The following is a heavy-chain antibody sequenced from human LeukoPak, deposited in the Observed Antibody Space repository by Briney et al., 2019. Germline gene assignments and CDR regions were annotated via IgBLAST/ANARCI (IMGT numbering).Heavy chain of an antibody. V-gene: IGHV3-33*01. Sequence: SGGSLRLSCAASGFTFSSYGMHWVRQAPGKGLEWVAVIWYDGSNKYYADSVKGRFTISRDNSKNTLYLQMNSLRAEDTAVYYCARDLYYDLWSGYFPPRYYYYYGMDVWGQGTTVTVSS. CDR3: ARDLYYDLWSGYFPPRYYYYYGMDV. J-gene: IGHJ6*02. CDR2: IWYDGSNK. D-gene: IGHD3-3*01. CDR1: GFTFSSYG.